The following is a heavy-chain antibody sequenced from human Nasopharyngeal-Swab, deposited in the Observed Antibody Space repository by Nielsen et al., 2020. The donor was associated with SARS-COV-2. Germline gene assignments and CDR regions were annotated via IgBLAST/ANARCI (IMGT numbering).Heavy chain of an antibody. J-gene: IGHJ6*03. CDR3: AKGRGYYYYMDF. Sequence: GVSLKISCAASGFTFSSYAMSWGRQAPGKGLEWVAGISSSGGRTYYADTVEGRFTISRDRSKNTLYLQMNSLRAEDTAIYYCAKGRGYYYYMDFWGKGTTVTVSS. V-gene: IGHV3-23*01. CDR1: GFTFSSYA. CDR2: ISSSGGRT. D-gene: IGHD3-10*01.